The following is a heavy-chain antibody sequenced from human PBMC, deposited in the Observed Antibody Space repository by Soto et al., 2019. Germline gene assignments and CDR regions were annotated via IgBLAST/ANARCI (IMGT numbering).Heavy chain of an antibody. Sequence: GGSLRLSCAASGFTFSSYAMNWVRQAPGKGLEWVGVISYDGSNKSYADSVKGRFTISRDNSKNTLYLQMNSLRAEDTAVYYCAREPDYGDYLYYGMDVWGQGTRVTVSS. CDR1: GFTFSSYA. D-gene: IGHD4-17*01. CDR2: ISYDGSNK. CDR3: AREPDYGDYLYYGMDV. V-gene: IGHV3-30-3*01. J-gene: IGHJ6*02.